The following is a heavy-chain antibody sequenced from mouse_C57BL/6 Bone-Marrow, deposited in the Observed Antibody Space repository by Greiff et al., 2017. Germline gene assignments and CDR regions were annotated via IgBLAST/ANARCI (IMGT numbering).Heavy chain of an antibody. CDR2: IYPRSGNT. Sequence: VQLQQSGAELARPGASVKLSCKASGYTFTSYGISWVKQRTGQGLEWIGEIYPRSGNTYYNEKFKGKATLTADKSSSPAYMELRSLTSEDSAVYFCARRYGNPYAMDYWGQGTSVTVSS. V-gene: IGHV1-81*01. D-gene: IGHD2-10*02. CDR1: GYTFTSYG. J-gene: IGHJ4*01. CDR3: ARRYGNPYAMDY.